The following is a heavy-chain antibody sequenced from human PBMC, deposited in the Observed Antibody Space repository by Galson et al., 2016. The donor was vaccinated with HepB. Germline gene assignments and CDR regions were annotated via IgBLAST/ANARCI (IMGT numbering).Heavy chain of an antibody. D-gene: IGHD6-25*01. CDR3: AAHKRQRVSDYEDY. Sequence: SLRPSCAASGIIVSDYWVHLVRQPPGKGLVWVSRISPDGTSTAHSGSVKGRFTIPRDNAKNTLYLQMNSLRAEHTAVYFCAAHKRQRVSDYEDYWGQGILVSVSS. CDR1: GIIVSDYW. J-gene: IGHJ4*02. CDR2: ISPDGTST. V-gene: IGHV3-74*01.